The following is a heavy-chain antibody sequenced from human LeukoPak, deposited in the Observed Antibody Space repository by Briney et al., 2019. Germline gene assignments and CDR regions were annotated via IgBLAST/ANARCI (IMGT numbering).Heavy chain of an antibody. J-gene: IGHJ6*03. V-gene: IGHV4-38-2*02. Sequence: SETLSLTCTVSGYSISSGYYWGWIRQPPGKGLEWIGSIYHSGSTYYNPSLKSRVTISVDTSKNQFSLKLSSVTAADTAVYYCARVSWFPGASYYYMDVWGKGTTVTVSS. CDR1: GYSISSGYY. D-gene: IGHD3-9*01. CDR2: IYHSGST. CDR3: ARVSWFPGASYYYMDV.